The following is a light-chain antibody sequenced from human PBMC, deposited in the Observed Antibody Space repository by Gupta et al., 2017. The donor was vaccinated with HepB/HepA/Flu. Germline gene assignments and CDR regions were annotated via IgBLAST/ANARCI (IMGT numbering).Light chain of an antibody. V-gene: IGKV1-33*01. Sequence: DIQMTQSPSSLSATVGDRLTITCQASQDIGNFLNWYQQKPGKAPNLLVYDASKREAGVPSRFSGSGSGTDFTFTINSLQPEDIATYFCQQFDNYPITFGGGTKVEIK. CDR2: DAS. CDR1: QDIGNF. J-gene: IGKJ4*01. CDR3: QQFDNYPIT.